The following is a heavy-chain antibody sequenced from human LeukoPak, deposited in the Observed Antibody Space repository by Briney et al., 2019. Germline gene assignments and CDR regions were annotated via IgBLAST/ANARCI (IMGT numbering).Heavy chain of an antibody. CDR3: TRPQGDYVWGSYRFNNGTPQKNFDY. Sequence: GGSLRLSCAASGFTFSSYSMNWVRQASGKGLEWVGRIRSKANSYATAYAASVKGRFTISRDDSKNTAYLQMNSLKTEDTAVYYCTRPQGDYVWGSYRFNNGTPQKNFDYWGQGTLVTVSS. V-gene: IGHV3-73*01. CDR2: IRSKANSYAT. D-gene: IGHD3-16*02. CDR1: GFTFSSYS. J-gene: IGHJ4*02.